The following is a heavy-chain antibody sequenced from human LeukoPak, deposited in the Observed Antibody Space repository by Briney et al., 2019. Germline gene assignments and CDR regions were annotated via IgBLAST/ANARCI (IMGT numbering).Heavy chain of an antibody. J-gene: IGHJ6*03. D-gene: IGHD2-2*01. Sequence: GGSLRLSCAASGFTFSSYWMSWVRQAPGKGLEWVANIKQDGSEKYYVDSVKGRFTISRDNAKNSLYLQMNSLRAEDTAVYYCANIYCSSTSCPLDYYMDVWGKGTTVTVSS. V-gene: IGHV3-7*01. CDR1: GFTFSSYW. CDR2: IKQDGSEK. CDR3: ANIYCSSTSCPLDYYMDV.